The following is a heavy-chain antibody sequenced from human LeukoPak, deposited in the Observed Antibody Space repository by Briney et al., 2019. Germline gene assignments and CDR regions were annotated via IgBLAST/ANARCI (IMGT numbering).Heavy chain of an antibody. J-gene: IGHJ4*02. V-gene: IGHV3-66*01. CDR3: AADWPLDY. D-gene: IGHD3/OR15-3a*01. CDR2: IHIGNGT. CDR1: GFTVSSND. Sequence: GGSLRLSCAASGFTVSSNDMSWVRQAPGRGLEWVSIIHIGNGTSYADSVKDRFTISRDDSKNTLYLQMNSLRVEDTAVYYCAADWPLDYWGQGTLVTVSS.